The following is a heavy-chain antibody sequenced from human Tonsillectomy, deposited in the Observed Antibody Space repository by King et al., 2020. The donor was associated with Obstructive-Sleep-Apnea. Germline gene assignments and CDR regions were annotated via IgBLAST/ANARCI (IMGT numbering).Heavy chain of an antibody. V-gene: IGHV3-7*03. CDR1: GFTFSSYW. J-gene: IGHJ5*02. CDR2: IKEDGSEK. CDR3: AREIAIAGRRVYWFDP. Sequence: EVQLVESGGGLVQPGGSLRLSCAASGFTFSSYWMSWVRQAPGKGLEGGANIKEDGSEKYYVDSVKGRFTISRDNAKNSLYLQMNRLRAEDTAVYYCAREIAIAGRRVYWFDPWGQGTQVTVSS. D-gene: IGHD6-13*01.